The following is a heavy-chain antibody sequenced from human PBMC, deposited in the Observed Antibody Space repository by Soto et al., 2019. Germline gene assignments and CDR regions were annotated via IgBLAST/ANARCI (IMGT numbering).Heavy chain of an antibody. J-gene: IGHJ6*01. CDR3: TRATEDYYDCWSGYSVFMSGLDV. D-gene: IGHD3-3*01. V-gene: IGHV3-73*01. Sequence: LGRAASRVTVYISAVPGSRKTSGKGLEWVGRIRSKANSYATAYAASVKGRFTISRDDSKNTAYLQMNSLKTEDTAVYYCTRATEDYYDCWSGYSVFMSGLDVWGEGTSVTVYS. CDR2: IRSKANSYAT. CDR1: RVTVYISA.